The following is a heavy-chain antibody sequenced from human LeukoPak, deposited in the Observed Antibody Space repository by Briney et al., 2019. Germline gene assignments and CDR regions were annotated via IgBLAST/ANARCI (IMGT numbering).Heavy chain of an antibody. J-gene: IGHJ4*02. CDR3: AGSYYYDQFDY. CDR2: IYYSGST. D-gene: IGHD3-22*01. CDR1: GGSISGYY. Sequence: SETLSLTCTVSGGSISGYYWSWIRQPPGKGLEWIGYIYYSGSTNYNPSLKSRVTISVDTSKNQFSLKLSSVTAADTAVYYCAGSYYYDQFDYWGQGTLVTVSS. V-gene: IGHV4-59*01.